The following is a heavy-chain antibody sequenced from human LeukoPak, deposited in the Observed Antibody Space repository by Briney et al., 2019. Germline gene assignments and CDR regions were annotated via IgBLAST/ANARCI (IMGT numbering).Heavy chain of an antibody. CDR3: ACWVVTPIDY. J-gene: IGHJ4*02. Sequence: GGSLRLSCAPSGFTFSSYAMSWVRHAPEKALEWVSSITSTSSYIYYADSVKGRFTISRDNAKNSLYLQMNSLRAEDTAVYYCACWVVTPIDYWGQGTLVTVSS. V-gene: IGHV3-21*01. CDR2: ITSTSSYI. D-gene: IGHD4-23*01. CDR1: GFTFSSYA.